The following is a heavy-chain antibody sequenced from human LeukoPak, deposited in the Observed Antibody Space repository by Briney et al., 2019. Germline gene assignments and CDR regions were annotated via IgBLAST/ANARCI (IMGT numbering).Heavy chain of an antibody. CDR3: ASRTQLWSNYFDY. Sequence: AETLSLTCSVSGGSISSSSDYWGWIRQPPAEGLGWIGSIYYSGSTYYNPSLKSRVTISVDTSKNQFSLKLSSVTAADTAVYYCASRTQLWSNYFDYWGQGTLVTVSS. V-gene: IGHV4-39*01. CDR1: GGSISSSSDY. J-gene: IGHJ4*02. CDR2: IYYSGST. D-gene: IGHD5-18*01.